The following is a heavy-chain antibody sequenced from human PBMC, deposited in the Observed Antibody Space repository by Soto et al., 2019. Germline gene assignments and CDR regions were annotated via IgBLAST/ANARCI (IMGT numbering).Heavy chain of an antibody. Sequence: PSETLSLTCTITGCSIRDYYWGWIVQSPRKGLEWIGYIYYTGTTKYNPSLKSRVTISVDSSKNQFSLKLDSVTAADTAVYYCARLGGYYQAFDSWGQATLVTVSS. CDR3: ARLGGYYQAFDS. V-gene: IGHV4-59*08. CDR2: IYYTGTT. D-gene: IGHD3-22*01. CDR1: GCSIRDYY. J-gene: IGHJ4*02.